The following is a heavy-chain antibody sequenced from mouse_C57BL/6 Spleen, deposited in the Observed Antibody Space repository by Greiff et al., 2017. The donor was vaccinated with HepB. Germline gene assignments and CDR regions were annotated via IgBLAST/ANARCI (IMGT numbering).Heavy chain of an antibody. CDR1: GYTFTDYY. Sequence: VQLKQSGPVLVKPGASVKMSCKASGYTFTDYYMNWVKQSHGKSLEWIGVINPYNGGTSYNQKFKGKATLTVDKSSSTAYMELNSLTSEDSAVYYCARSPYDYDGGDFDYWGQGTTLTVSS. D-gene: IGHD2-4*01. CDR3: ARSPYDYDGGDFDY. V-gene: IGHV1-19*01. J-gene: IGHJ2*01. CDR2: INPYNGGT.